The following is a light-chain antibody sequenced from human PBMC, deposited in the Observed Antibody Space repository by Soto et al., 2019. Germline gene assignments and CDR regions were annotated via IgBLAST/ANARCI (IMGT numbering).Light chain of an antibody. CDR2: AAS. V-gene: IGKV1-9*01. CDR1: QGISTY. J-gene: IGKJ1*01. CDR3: QQLNTYPRT. Sequence: DIQLTQSPSFLSASVRDRVTITCRASQGISTYLAWYQQKPGKAPTLLIYAASTLQSGVPSRFSGSGSGTEFTLTSGGLQPEDFATYYCQQLNTYPRTFGQGTKVEIK.